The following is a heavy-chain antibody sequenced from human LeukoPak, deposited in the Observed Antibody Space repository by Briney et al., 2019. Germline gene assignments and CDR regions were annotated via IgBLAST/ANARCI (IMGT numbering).Heavy chain of an antibody. D-gene: IGHD2-21*02. Sequence: GRSLRLSCAASGFTLSSYAMHWVRQAPGKGLEWVAVISYDGSNKYYADSVKGRFTISRDNSKNTLYLQMNSLRAEDTAVYYCAGSCGGDCYSNFDYWGQGTLVTVSS. CDR3: AGSCGGDCYSNFDY. V-gene: IGHV3-30-3*01. J-gene: IGHJ4*02. CDR1: GFTLSSYA. CDR2: ISYDGSNK.